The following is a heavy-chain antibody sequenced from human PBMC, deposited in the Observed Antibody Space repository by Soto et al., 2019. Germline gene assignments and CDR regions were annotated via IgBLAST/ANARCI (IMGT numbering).Heavy chain of an antibody. V-gene: IGHV1-3*01. CDR3: ARPCTGGTCFHLDY. J-gene: IGHJ4*02. Sequence: GASVKVSCKASGYPFTRFAMHWVRQAPGQRLEWMGWIHAGNVNTKYSQKFQGRVTFTRDTSASTGYMELSSLRSEDTAVYYCARPCTGGTCFHLDYWGQGTQVTVSS. CDR1: GYPFTRFA. D-gene: IGHD2-15*01. CDR2: IHAGNVNT.